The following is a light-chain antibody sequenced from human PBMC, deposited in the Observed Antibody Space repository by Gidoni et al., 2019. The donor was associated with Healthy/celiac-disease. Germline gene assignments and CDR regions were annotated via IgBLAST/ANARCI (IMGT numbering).Light chain of an antibody. CDR1: QSLVYSDGNTY. CDR2: KVS. J-gene: IGKJ4*01. V-gene: IGKV2-30*01. Sequence: DVVMTQSPLSLPVTLGQPASISCRSSQSLVYSDGNTYLNWFQQRPGQSPRRIIYKVSNRDSGVPDRLSGSGSGTDFTLKISRVEAEDVGVYYCMQGTLGLTCGGGTKVEIK. CDR3: MQGTLGLT.